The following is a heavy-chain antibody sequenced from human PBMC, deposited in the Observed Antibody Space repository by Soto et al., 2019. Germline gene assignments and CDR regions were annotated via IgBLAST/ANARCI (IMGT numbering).Heavy chain of an antibody. CDR3: TRVYYDXVXXSDRGYYFDY. Sequence: EVQLVESGGGLVKSGGSLRLSCAGSGFTFSTYSMNWVRQAPGKGLEWVSSISSSSTYTYYAESVKGRFIISRENAKXSVXLQMNSXXAEDTAVYYCTRVYYDXVXXSDRGYYFDYWGQGALVTVSS. D-gene: IGHD3-16*02. J-gene: IGHJ4*02. V-gene: IGHV3-21*02. CDR1: GFTFSTYS. CDR2: ISSSSTYT.